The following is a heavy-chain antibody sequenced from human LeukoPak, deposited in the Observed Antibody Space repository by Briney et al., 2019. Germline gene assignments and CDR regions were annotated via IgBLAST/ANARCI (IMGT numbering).Heavy chain of an antibody. CDR1: GGSISSSSYY. D-gene: IGHD1-26*01. CDR2: IYYSGST. Sequence: PSESLSLTCTVSGGSISSSSYYWGWIRQPPGKGLEWIGSIYYSGSTYYNPSLKSRVTISVDTSKNQFSLKLSSVTAADTAVYYCARQFRIVGATSFDYWGQGTLVTVSS. CDR3: ARQFRIVGATSFDY. J-gene: IGHJ4*02. V-gene: IGHV4-39*01.